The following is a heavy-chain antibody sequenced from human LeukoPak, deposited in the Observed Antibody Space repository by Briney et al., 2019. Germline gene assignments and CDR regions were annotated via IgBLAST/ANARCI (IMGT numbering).Heavy chain of an antibody. D-gene: IGHD2-2*01. CDR2: ISWNSGSI. CDR1: GFTFDDYA. J-gene: IGHJ3*02. CDR3: ACQLLGEAFDI. V-gene: IGHV3-9*01. Sequence: GGSLRLSCAASGFTFDDYAMHWVRQAPGKGLEWVSGISWNSGSIGYADSVKGRFTISRDNAKNSLNLQMNSLRAEDTALYYCACQLLGEAFDIWGQGTMVTVSS.